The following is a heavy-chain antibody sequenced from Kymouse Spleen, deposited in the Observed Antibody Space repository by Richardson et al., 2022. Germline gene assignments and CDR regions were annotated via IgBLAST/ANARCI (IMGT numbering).Heavy chain of an antibody. CDR3: ARFTIFGVFDY. Sequence: QLQLQESGPGLVKPSETLSLTCTVSGGSISSSSYYWGWIRQPPGKGLEWIGSIYYSGSTYYNPSLKSRVTISVDTSKNQFSLKLSSVTAADTAVYYCARFTIFGVFDYWGQGTLVTVSS. D-gene: IGHD3-3*01. V-gene: IGHV4-39*01. CDR2: IYYSGST. J-gene: IGHJ4*02. CDR1: GGSISSSSYY.